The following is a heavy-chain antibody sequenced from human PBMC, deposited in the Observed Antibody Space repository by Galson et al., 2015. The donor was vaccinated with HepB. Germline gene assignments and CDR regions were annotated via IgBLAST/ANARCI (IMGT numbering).Heavy chain of an antibody. CDR1: GFTFSSYG. V-gene: IGHV3-33*01. Sequence: SLRLSCAASGFTFSSYGMHWVRQAPGKGLEWVAVIWYDGSNKYYADSVKGRFTISRDNSKNTLYLQMNSLRAEDTAVYYCATSTYWGRDAFDIWGQGTMVTVSS. D-gene: IGHD3-16*01. CDR3: ATSTYWGRDAFDI. CDR2: IWYDGSNK. J-gene: IGHJ3*02.